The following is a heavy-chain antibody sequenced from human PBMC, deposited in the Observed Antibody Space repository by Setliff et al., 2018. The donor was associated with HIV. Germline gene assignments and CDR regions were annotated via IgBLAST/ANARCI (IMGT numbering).Heavy chain of an antibody. CDR1: GVSGNNDDDY. CDR2: IPQTGTA. D-gene: IGHD2-21*01. V-gene: IGHV4-39*01. Sequence: SETLSLTCAVSGVSGNNDDDYWGWIRQPPGKGLEWIAIIPQTGTAHKRPSLKSRVTISIDTSENLFFLKLSGVTAADTAIYYCARQGGEGKWYLDSWGHGTLVTVSS. J-gene: IGHJ4*01. CDR3: ARQGGEGKWYLDS.